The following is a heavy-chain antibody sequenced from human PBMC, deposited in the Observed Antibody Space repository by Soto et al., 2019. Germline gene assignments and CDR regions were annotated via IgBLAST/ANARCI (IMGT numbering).Heavy chain of an antibody. J-gene: IGHJ6*02. CDR3: AREGHGRIAAAGGYGNSYYYYGMDV. CDR1: GFTVSSNY. CDR2: IYSGGST. D-gene: IGHD6-13*01. V-gene: IGHV3-53*01. Sequence: VSLRLSCAASGFTVSSNYMSWVRQAPGKVLEWGSVIYSGGSTYYADSVKGRFTISRDNSKNTLYLQMNSLRAEDTAVYYCAREGHGRIAAAGGYGNSYYYYGMDVWGQGTTVTVSS.